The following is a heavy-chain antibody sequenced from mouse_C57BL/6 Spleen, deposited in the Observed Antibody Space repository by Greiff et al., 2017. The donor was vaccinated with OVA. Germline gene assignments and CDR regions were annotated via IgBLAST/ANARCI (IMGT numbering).Heavy chain of an antibody. CDR1: GYTFTSSW. CDR2: IYPGSGST. Sequence: QVQLQQPGAELVKPGASVKMSCKASGYTFTSSWITWVKQRPGQGLEWIGDIYPGSGSTNYNEKFKGKATLTVDTSSSTAYMQLSSLTSEDSAVYYCASRGYKGYAMDYWGQGTSVTVSS. D-gene: IGHD3-1*01. J-gene: IGHJ4*01. V-gene: IGHV1-55*01. CDR3: ASRGYKGYAMDY.